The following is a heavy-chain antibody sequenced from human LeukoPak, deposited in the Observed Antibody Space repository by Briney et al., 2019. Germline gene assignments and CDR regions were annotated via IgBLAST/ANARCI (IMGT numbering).Heavy chain of an antibody. Sequence: PGGSLRLSCAASGFAFTNAWMTWVRQAPGKGLEWVGRIKSKGDGETTDYAAPVKGRFSMSRDDSKATMYLQMYSLEAEDTAVYYCTTDLGLTMIRGVIVYWGQGALVTVSS. V-gene: IGHV3-15*01. CDR2: IKSKGDGETT. J-gene: IGHJ4*02. CDR1: GFAFTNAW. CDR3: TTDLGLTMIRGVIVY. D-gene: IGHD3-10*01.